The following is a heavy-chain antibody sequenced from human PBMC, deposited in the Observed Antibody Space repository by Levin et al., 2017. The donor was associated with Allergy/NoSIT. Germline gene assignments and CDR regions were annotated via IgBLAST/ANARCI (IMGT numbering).Heavy chain of an antibody. V-gene: IGHV4-39*01. CDR1: GGSISSSSYY. D-gene: IGHD4-17*01. CDR3: ARRRRNDYGDDGPDF. CDR2: IYYSGST. Sequence: PSQTLSLTCTVSGGSISSSSYYWDWIRQPPGKGLEWIGNIYYSGSTYYNPSLMSRLTISVDTSKNQFSLKLTSVTAADTAVYYCARRRRNDYGDDGPDFWGQGTLVTVSS. J-gene: IGHJ4*02.